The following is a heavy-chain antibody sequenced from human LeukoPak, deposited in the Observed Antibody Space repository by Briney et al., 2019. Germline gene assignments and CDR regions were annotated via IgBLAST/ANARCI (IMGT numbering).Heavy chain of an antibody. J-gene: IGHJ5*02. V-gene: IGHV3-48*01. CDR3: ARHPNSNWFDP. CDR1: GFTFSTYS. CDR2: ISSSSSII. Sequence: PGGSLRLSCAASGFTFSTYSMNWVRQAPGKGLEWVSYISSSSSIIYYADSVKGRFTISRDNAKNSLYLQMNSLRAEDTAVYYCARHPNSNWFDPWGQGTLVTVSS. D-gene: IGHD2/OR15-2a*01.